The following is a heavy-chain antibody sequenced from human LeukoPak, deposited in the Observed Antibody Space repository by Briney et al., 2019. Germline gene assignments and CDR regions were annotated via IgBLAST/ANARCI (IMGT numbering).Heavy chain of an antibody. Sequence: ASVKVSCKASGYTFSNYGISWVRQAPGQGLEWMGWISAYNGNTNYAQKLQDRVTMTTDTSTSTAYMELRSLRSDDTAVYYCARISDYGDYTPGPWGQGTLVTVSS. D-gene: IGHD4-17*01. CDR2: ISAYNGNT. CDR3: ARISDYGDYTPGP. CDR1: GYTFSNYG. J-gene: IGHJ5*02. V-gene: IGHV1-18*01.